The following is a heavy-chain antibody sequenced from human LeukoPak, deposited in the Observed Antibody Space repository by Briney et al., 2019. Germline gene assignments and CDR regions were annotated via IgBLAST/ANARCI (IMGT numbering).Heavy chain of an antibody. V-gene: IGHV3-15*01. J-gene: IGHJ4*02. Sequence: GGSLRLSCAASGFTFSNAWMSWVRQAPGKGLEWVGRIKSKSDGGTTDYAAPGKGRFTIARDESKNTLYLQMNSLKTEDTALYYCTTAIDYYDSSGYYYYFDYWGQGTLVTVSS. D-gene: IGHD3-22*01. CDR2: IKSKSDGGTT. CDR3: TTAIDYYDSSGYYYYFDY. CDR1: GFTFSNAW.